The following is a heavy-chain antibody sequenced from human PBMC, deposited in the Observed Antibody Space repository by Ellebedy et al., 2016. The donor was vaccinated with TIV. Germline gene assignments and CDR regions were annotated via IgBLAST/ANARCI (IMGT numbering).Heavy chain of an antibody. CDR3: ASGRYYLDH. CDR1: GYSFTSYW. J-gene: IGHJ4*02. V-gene: IGHV5-51*01. Sequence: GESLKISCKGSGYSFTSYWIGWVRRMPGKGLEWMGIIYPGDSDTTYSPSFQGQVTISADTSISSAYLQWGSLKASDTAMYYCASGRYYLDHWGQGTLVTVSS. CDR2: IYPGDSDT.